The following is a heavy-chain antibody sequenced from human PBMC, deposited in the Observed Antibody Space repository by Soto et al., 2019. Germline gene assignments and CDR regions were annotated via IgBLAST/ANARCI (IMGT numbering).Heavy chain of an antibody. D-gene: IGHD2-21*02. J-gene: IGHJ1*01. Sequence: GGSLRLSCAASGFTFSSYSMNWVRQAPGKGLEWVSYISSSSSTIYYADSVKGRFTISRDNAKNSLYLQMNSLRAEDTAVYYCARDTFCGGDCYDSEYFQHWGQGTLVTVSS. V-gene: IGHV3-48*01. CDR2: ISSSSSTI. CDR3: ARDTFCGGDCYDSEYFQH. CDR1: GFTFSSYS.